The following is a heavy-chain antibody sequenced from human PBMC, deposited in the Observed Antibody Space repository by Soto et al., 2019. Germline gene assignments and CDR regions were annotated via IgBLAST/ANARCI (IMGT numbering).Heavy chain of an antibody. V-gene: IGHV1-2*04. D-gene: IGHD2-2*01. J-gene: IGHJ3*02. Sequence: GASVKVSCKASGYTFNGYYMHWVRQAPGQGLEWMGWINPNSGGTNYAQKFQGWVTMTRDTSISTAYMELSRLRSDDTAVYYCARSARTVVPAAEDAFDIWGQGTMVTVSS. CDR2: INPNSGGT. CDR3: ARSARTVVPAAEDAFDI. CDR1: GYTFNGYY.